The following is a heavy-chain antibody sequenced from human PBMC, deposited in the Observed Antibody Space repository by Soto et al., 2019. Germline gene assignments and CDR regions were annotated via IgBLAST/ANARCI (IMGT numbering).Heavy chain of an antibody. D-gene: IGHD3-9*01. J-gene: IGHJ4*02. CDR3: ARDADWAFGF. CDR1: GFSFSRYS. CDR2: IFVTSTPI. Sequence: EVQLVESGGGLVQPGGSLRLSCVASGFSFSRYSMVWVLQAPGKGLEWISYIFVTSTPIYYADSVKGRFTVSRDNTQHSLFLLMNSLRAEDTAIYYCARDADWAFGFWGQGTLVTVPS. V-gene: IGHV3-48*04.